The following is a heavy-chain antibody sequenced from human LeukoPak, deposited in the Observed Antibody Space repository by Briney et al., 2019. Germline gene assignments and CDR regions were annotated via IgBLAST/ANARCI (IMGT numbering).Heavy chain of an antibody. Sequence: SETLSLTCTVSGGSICSYYWSWIRQPAGKGLEWIGRIYTSGSTNYNPSLKSRVTMSVDTSKNQFSLKLSSVTAADTAVYYCARTMGFRGVILSWFDPWGQGTLVTVSS. CDR3: ARTMGFRGVILSWFDP. CDR1: GGSICSYY. V-gene: IGHV4-4*07. J-gene: IGHJ5*02. D-gene: IGHD3-10*01. CDR2: IYTSGST.